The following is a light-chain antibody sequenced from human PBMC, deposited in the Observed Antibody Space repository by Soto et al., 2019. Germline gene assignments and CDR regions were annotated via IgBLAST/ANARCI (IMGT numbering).Light chain of an antibody. CDR2: GNS. V-gene: IGLV1-40*01. CDR1: SSNIGAGYD. CDR3: QSYDSSLSANYV. Sequence: QSALTQPPSVSGAPGQRVTISCTGSSSNIGAGYDVHWYQQLPGTAPKLLIYGNSNRPSGVPDRFSGSKSGTSASLAITGLQAEDEADYSCQSYDSSLSANYVFGTGTKVTVL. J-gene: IGLJ1*01.